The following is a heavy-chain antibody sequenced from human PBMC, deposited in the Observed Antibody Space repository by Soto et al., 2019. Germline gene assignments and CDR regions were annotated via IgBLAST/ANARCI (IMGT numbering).Heavy chain of an antibody. Sequence: QVQLQESGPGLAKPSETLSLTCTVSGGSISSYYWSWIRQPPGKGLEWIGYIYYSGSTNYNPSLKSRVTKAVDPSKNQLSLNLSAVTAAETPVYDCARSWGAVAGTFSPTFDYWGQGTLVTASS. V-gene: IGHV4-59*08. CDR2: IYYSGST. J-gene: IGHJ4*02. D-gene: IGHD6-19*01. CDR3: ARSWGAVAGTFSPTFDY. CDR1: GGSISSYY.